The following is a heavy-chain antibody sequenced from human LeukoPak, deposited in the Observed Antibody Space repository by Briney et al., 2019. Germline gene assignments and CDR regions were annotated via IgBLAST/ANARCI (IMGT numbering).Heavy chain of an antibody. CDR3: ARVQGTIGDEKSNFDY. J-gene: IGHJ4*02. D-gene: IGHD2-8*01. CDR2: IYSGGTT. Sequence: GGSLRLSCAASGFTVSSNYMSWVRQAPGRGLEGVSVIYSGGTTYYADSVKGRFTISRDNSKNTLDLQMHSLRAEDTAVYYCARVQGTIGDEKSNFDYWGQGTLVTVSS. CDR1: GFTVSSNY. V-gene: IGHV3-66*01.